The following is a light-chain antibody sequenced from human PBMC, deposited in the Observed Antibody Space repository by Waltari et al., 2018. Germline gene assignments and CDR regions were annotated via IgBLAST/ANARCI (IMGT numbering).Light chain of an antibody. CDR2: GAS. CDR1: QSISRN. Sequence: EILMTQSPPTLSVSPGERATLSCRASQSISRNLAWYQQKPGQAPRLLIYGASTRATGIPARFSGSGSGTKFTLTISSLQSEDFAVYYCQQYNNWRTFGQGTKLEIK. CDR3: QQYNNWRT. J-gene: IGKJ2*01. V-gene: IGKV3-15*01.